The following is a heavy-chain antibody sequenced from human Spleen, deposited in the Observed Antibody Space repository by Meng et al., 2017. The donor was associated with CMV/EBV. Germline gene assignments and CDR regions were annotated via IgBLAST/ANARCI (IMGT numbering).Heavy chain of an antibody. Sequence: LSLTCTVSGGSINTDHYCWGWIRQPPGKGLEWVSYISSSSSTIYYADSVKGRFTISSDNAKNSLYLQMNSLRAEDTAVYYCARTAPDYDFWRGGMDVWGQGTTVTVSS. CDR1: GGSINTDHYC. V-gene: IGHV3-11*04. D-gene: IGHD3-3*01. CDR2: ISSSSSTI. CDR3: ARTAPDYDFWRGGMDV. J-gene: IGHJ6*02.